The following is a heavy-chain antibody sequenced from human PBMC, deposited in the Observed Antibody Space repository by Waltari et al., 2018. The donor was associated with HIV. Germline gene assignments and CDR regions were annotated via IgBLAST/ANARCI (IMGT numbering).Heavy chain of an antibody. V-gene: IGHV4-38-2*02. J-gene: IGHJ4*02. CDR2: IYHSGST. Sequence: QVQLQESGPGLVKPSETLSLTCAVSGYSISSGYYWGWIRQPPGNGLEWIGTIYHSGSTDYTPSLKSRVTISVDTSKNQFSLKLSSVTAADTAVYYCARDIGSRKETTYFDYWGQGTLVTVSS. CDR3: ARDIGSRKETTYFDY. D-gene: IGHD1-7*01. CDR1: GYSISSGYY.